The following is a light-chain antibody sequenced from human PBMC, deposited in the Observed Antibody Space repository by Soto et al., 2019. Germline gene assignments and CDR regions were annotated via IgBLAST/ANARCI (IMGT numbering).Light chain of an antibody. Sequence: DIQMTQSPSSLSASVGDRVTITCRASQSISSYLNWYQQKPGKAPKLLIYAASSLQSGVPSRFSGSGSGTDFSLTISSLGPAHFATYASLQIYSFPMYTFGQGTNLEIK. CDR1: QSISSY. CDR3: LQIYSFPMYT. J-gene: IGKJ2*01. V-gene: IGKV1-39*01. CDR2: AAS.